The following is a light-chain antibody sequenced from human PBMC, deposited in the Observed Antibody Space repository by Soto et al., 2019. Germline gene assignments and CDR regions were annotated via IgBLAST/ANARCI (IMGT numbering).Light chain of an antibody. CDR3: QQYNNWPPTDQMYT. V-gene: IGKV3-15*01. CDR2: GAS. CDR1: QSVSSN. Sequence: EIVMTQSPATLSVSPGERATLSCRASQSVSSNLAWYQQKPGQAPRLLIYGASTRATGIPARFSGSGSGTEFTLTISSLQSEDFAVYYCQQYNNWPPTDQMYTFGQGTKLEIK. J-gene: IGKJ2*01.